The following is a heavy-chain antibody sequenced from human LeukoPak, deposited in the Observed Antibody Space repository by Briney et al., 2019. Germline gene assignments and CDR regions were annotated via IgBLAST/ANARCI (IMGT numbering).Heavy chain of an antibody. Sequence: PSETLSLTCTVSGGSISSSSYYWGWIRQPPGKGLEWIGSIYYSGSTYYNPSLKSRVTISVGTSKNQFSLKLSSVTAADTAVYYCARVAYDSSGYYADYWGQGTLVTVSS. CDR2: IYYSGST. CDR3: ARVAYDSSGYYADY. J-gene: IGHJ4*02. D-gene: IGHD3-22*01. CDR1: GGSISSSSYY. V-gene: IGHV4-39*07.